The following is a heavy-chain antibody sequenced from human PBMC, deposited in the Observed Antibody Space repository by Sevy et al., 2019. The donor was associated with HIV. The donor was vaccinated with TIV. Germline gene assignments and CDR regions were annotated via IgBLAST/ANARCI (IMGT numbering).Heavy chain of an antibody. CDR3: ARGRSPKRLPLLYSGYNHMTAHFFDY. D-gene: IGHD5-12*01. CDR2: VDHSGGT. J-gene: IGHJ4*02. V-gene: IGHV4-34*01. CDR1: GESVSSSY. Sequence: SETLSLTCAVYGESVSSSYWTWIRQPPGGGLDWVGEVDHSGGTSYNPSLKSRATVSLDTSKRQFSLKLNSVTAADTAVYFCARGRSPKRLPLLYSGYNHMTAHFFDYWGQGALVTVSS.